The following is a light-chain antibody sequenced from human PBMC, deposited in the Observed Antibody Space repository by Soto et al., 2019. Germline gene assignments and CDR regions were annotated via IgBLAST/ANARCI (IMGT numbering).Light chain of an antibody. V-gene: IGKV3-20*01. Sequence: DIVLTQSPGTLSLSPGERATLSCRASQSVSSKYLAWYQQKPGQAPRVLIYGASIRATGIPERFSGGGSGTDFTLTITRLEPQDFGVYYWQQYGSSLFTFGPGTKVDIK. CDR3: QQYGSSLFT. CDR2: GAS. CDR1: QSVSSKY. J-gene: IGKJ3*01.